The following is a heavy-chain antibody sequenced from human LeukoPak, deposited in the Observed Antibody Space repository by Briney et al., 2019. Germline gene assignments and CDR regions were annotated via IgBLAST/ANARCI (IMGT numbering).Heavy chain of an antibody. CDR1: GFTFSGST. D-gene: IGHD3-10*01. CDR2: ISTSIIYI. CDR3: AKGLGNYYGSDLFDY. Sequence: PGGSLRLSCAASGFTFSGSTINWVRQAPGNCLEWVSFISTSIIYIYYADSMRGRFTISRDNAKHSLYLQMKSLRGEDTALYYCAKGLGNYYGSDLFDYWGQGTLVTVSS. J-gene: IGHJ4*02. V-gene: IGHV3-21*04.